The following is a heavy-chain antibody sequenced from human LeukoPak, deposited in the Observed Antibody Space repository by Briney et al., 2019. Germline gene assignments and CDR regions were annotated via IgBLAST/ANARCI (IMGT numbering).Heavy chain of an antibody. CDR3: ARVYGSGTSRGFDP. D-gene: IGHD3-10*01. CDR2: IYYTGNT. CDR1: GGSISSVDYY. Sequence: SRTLSLTCTVSGGSISSVDYYWSWIRQPPGKDLEWIGYIYYTGNTYYNPSLKSRVTISVDTSKNQFSLKLSSVTAADTAVYYCARVYGSGTSRGFDPWGQGTLVTVSS. J-gene: IGHJ5*02. V-gene: IGHV4-30-4*08.